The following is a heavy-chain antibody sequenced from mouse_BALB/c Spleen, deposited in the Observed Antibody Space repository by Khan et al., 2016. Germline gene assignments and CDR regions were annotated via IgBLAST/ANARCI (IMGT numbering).Heavy chain of an antibody. Sequence: QIQLVQSGPELKKPGETVKISCKASGYTFTNYGMNWVKQAPGKGLKWMGWINTYTGEPTYADDFKGRFAFSLETSASTAYLQINNLKNEDTATYFCAREGELGYLDYWGQGTTLTVSS. V-gene: IGHV9-3-1*01. J-gene: IGHJ2*01. D-gene: IGHD4-1*01. CDR3: AREGELGYLDY. CDR1: GYTFTNYG. CDR2: INTYTGEP.